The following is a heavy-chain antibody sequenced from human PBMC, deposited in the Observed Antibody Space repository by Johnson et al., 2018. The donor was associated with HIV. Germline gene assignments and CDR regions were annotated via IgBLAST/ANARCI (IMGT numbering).Heavy chain of an antibody. D-gene: IGHD3-3*01. CDR3: ASRGVFRWNAFDI. V-gene: IGHV3-64*01. CDR2: ISSNGDST. CDR1: GFSFSTYT. Sequence: VQLVESGGGLVQPGGSLRLSCAVSGFSFSTYTMNWVRHVPGKGLAYVSGISSNGDSTFSAKSVQGRFTISRDNSKNKLYLQMGSLRAEDTAVYYCASRGVFRWNAFDIWGQGTMVTVSS. J-gene: IGHJ3*02.